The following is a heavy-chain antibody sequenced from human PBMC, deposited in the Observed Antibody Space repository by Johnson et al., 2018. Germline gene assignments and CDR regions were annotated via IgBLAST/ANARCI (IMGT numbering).Heavy chain of an antibody. CDR3: AREVCSSGRAGVFDI. CDR1: GLTLSRSI. CDR2: ISHDESLK. Sequence: QVQLVQSGGGVVQPGRSLRLSCAVSGLTLSRSIMHWVRQAPGKGLEWVALISHDESLKGYADSEKGRFTISRVFSKNTLYLQMNSLRPEDTAVYYCAREVCSSGRAGVFDIWGQGTLVTVSS. J-gene: IGHJ3*02. V-gene: IGHV3-30*03. D-gene: IGHD6-19*01.